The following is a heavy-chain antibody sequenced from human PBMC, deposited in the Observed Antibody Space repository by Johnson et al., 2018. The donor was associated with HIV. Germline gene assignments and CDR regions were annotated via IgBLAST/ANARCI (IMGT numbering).Heavy chain of an antibody. CDR1: GFTFSNAW. D-gene: IGHD6-13*01. J-gene: IGHJ3*02. CDR3: TTGPIAARRGAFDI. CDR2: IKSKTDGGTT. Sequence: VQLVESGGGLVKPGRSLRLSCAASGFTFSNAWMSWVRLAPGKGLEWVGRIKSKTDGGTTDYAAPVKGRFTISRDDSKNTLYLQMNSLKTEDTAVYSCTTGPIAARRGAFDIWGQGTMVTVSS. V-gene: IGHV3-15*01.